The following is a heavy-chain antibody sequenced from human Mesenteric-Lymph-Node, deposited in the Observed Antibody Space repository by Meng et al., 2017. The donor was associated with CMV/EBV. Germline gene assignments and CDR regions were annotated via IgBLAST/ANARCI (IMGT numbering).Heavy chain of an antibody. D-gene: IGHD2-15*01. CDR1: GGPISSDSYY. Sequence: SETLSLTCTVSGGPISSDSYYWSWIRQPPGMGLEWIGYIYYSGSTNYNPYLKSRVSIAVDTSKNRVSLKLSSVPAADTAVYYCAREDKRVPTATSYYYGMDVWGQGTTVTVSS. J-gene: IGHJ6*02. CDR2: IYYSGST. V-gene: IGHV4-61*01. CDR3: AREDKRVPTATSYYYGMDV.